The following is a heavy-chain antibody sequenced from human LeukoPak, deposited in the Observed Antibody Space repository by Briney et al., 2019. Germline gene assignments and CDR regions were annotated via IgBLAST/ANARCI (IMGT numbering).Heavy chain of an antibody. J-gene: IGHJ4*02. V-gene: IGHV3-23*01. D-gene: IGHD1-26*01. CDR2: ISGSGDKI. CDR3: AKDWSCDY. CDR1: GFTFSNSA. Sequence: GASLRLSCAASGFTFSNSAMTWVRQAPGKGLEWVSAISGSGDKIHYADSVKGRFTISRDNSKNTLYLQMNSLRVEDTAIYYCAKDWSCDYWGQGTLITVSS.